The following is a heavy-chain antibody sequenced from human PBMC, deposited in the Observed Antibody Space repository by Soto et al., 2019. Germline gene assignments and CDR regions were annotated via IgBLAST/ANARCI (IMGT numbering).Heavy chain of an antibody. CDR1: GGTFSSYA. CDR2: IIPIFGTA. V-gene: IGHV1-69*13. CDR3: AGIKGDYHYYGMDV. J-gene: IGHJ6*02. Sequence: SVKVSCKASGGTFSSYAISWVRQAPGQGLEWMGGIIPIFGTANYAQKFQGRVTITADESTSTAYMELSSLRSEDTAVYYCAGIKGDYHYYGMDVWGQGTTVTVSS.